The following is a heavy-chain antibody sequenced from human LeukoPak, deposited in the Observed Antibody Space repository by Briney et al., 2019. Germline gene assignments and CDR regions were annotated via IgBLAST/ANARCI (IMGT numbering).Heavy chain of an antibody. CDR1: GFTFSSYE. V-gene: IGHV3-48*03. CDR3: ARRGGWSQHMDV. CDR2: ISDSGNTK. Sequence: GGSLRLSCAASGFTFSSYEMNWVRQDPGKGREWVSYISDSGNTKYYADSVKGQFTISRDNAKNSLYLQMNSLRAEDTAVYYCARRGGWSQHMDVWGKGTTVTISS. D-gene: IGHD3-3*01. J-gene: IGHJ6*03.